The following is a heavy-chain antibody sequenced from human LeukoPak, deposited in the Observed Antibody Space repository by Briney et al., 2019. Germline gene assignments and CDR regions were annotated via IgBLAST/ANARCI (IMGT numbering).Heavy chain of an antibody. J-gene: IGHJ4*02. CDR1: GGSISSGDYY. D-gene: IGHD3-22*01. CDR2: IYYSEST. V-gene: IGHV4-30-4*08. Sequence: SQTLSLTCTVSGGSISSGDYYWSWIRQPPGKGLEWIGYIYYSESTYYNPSLKSRVTISVDTSKNQFSLKLSSVTAADTAVYYCARRPYDSSGYYFHYFDYWGQGTLVTVSS. CDR3: ARRPYDSSGYYFHYFDY.